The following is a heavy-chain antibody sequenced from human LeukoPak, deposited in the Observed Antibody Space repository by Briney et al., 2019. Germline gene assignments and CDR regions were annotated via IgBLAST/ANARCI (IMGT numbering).Heavy chain of an antibody. CDR3: ARHPRGWYDILTGPSYYFDY. V-gene: IGHV3-21*01. Sequence: GGSLRLSCAASGFTFSTYAMSWVRQAPGKGLEWVSSISSSNSSIHYADSVKGRFTISRDNAKNSLYLQMNSLRAEDTAVYYCARHPRGWYDILTGPSYYFDYWGQGTLVTVSS. CDR1: GFTFSTYA. CDR2: ISSSNSSI. D-gene: IGHD3-9*01. J-gene: IGHJ4*02.